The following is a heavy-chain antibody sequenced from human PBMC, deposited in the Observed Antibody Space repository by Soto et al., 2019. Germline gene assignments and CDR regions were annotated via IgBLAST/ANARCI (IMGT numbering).Heavy chain of an antibody. Sequence: PSETLSLTCSVSGDSITSVGYYWSWIRQHPGKGLEWIAYIYSSGSIYYNPSLKSRVSISVDSSQNQFSLKLSSVTAADTAVYYGARHKYQSSGLLADWGQGTTVTVSS. CDR1: GDSITSVGYY. D-gene: IGHD3-22*01. J-gene: IGHJ6*02. V-gene: IGHV4-31*03. CDR2: IYSSGSI. CDR3: ARHKYQSSGLLAD.